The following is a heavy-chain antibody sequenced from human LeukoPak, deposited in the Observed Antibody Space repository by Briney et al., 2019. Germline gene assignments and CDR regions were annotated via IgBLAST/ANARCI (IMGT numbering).Heavy chain of an antibody. CDR2: MNPNSGNT. CDR3: ARWRGEAGINYYYYYGMDV. V-gene: IGHV1-8*01. J-gene: IGHJ6*02. Sequence: GASVKVSCTASGYTFTSYDINWVRQATGQGLEWMGWMNPNSGNTGYAQKFQGRVTMTRNTSISTAYMELSSLRSEDTAVYYCARWRGEAGINYYYYYGMDVWGQGTTVTVSS. D-gene: IGHD3-10*01. CDR1: GYTFTSYD.